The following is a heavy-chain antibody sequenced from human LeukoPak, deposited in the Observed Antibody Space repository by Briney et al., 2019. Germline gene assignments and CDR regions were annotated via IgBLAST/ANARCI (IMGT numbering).Heavy chain of an antibody. J-gene: IGHJ4*02. Sequence: GASVKVSCKASGYSFTGHYMHWVRQVPGQGLEWMGWINPNSGGTNYAQKFQGRVTMTEDTSTDTAYMELSSLRSEDTAVYYCASNRGLSWYRHWDYWGQGTLVTVSS. D-gene: IGHD6-13*01. CDR3: ASNRGLSWYRHWDY. CDR2: INPNSGGT. V-gene: IGHV1-2*02. CDR1: GYSFTGHY.